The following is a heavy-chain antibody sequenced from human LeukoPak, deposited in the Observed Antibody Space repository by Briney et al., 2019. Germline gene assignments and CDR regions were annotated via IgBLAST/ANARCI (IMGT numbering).Heavy chain of an antibody. Sequence: SETLSLTCAVYGGSFSGYYWSWIRQPPGKGLEWIGYIYYSGNTNYNPSLKSRVTISVDTSKNQFSLKLSSVTAADTAVYYCAREGGTYDYVWGSYRIWGQGTLVTVSS. CDR2: IYYSGNT. CDR1: GGSFSGYY. D-gene: IGHD3-16*02. CDR3: AREGGTYDYVWGSYRI. V-gene: IGHV4-59*01. J-gene: IGHJ4*02.